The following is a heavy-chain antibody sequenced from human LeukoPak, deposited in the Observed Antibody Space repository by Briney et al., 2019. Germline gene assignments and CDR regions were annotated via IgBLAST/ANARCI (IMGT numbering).Heavy chain of an antibody. V-gene: IGHV4-34*01. J-gene: IGHJ4*02. CDR3: ARAEGIAAAGTPDY. CDR2: INHSGST. D-gene: IGHD6-13*01. Sequence: PSETLSLTCAVYGGSFSGYYWSWIRQPPGKGLEWIGEINHSGSTNYNPSLKSRVTISVDTSRNQFSLKLSSVTAADTAVYYCARAEGIAAAGTPDYWGQGTLVTVSS. CDR1: GGSFSGYY.